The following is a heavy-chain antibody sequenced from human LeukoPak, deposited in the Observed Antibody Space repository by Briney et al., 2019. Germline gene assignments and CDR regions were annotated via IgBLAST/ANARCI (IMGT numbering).Heavy chain of an antibody. D-gene: IGHD6-13*01. CDR3: ARHALIAADKRIDY. CDR1: GGSISSGGYY. J-gene: IGHJ4*02. Sequence: SETLSLTCTVSGGSISSGGYYWSWIRQPPGKGLEWIGSIYYSGSTYYNPSLKSRVTISVDTSKNQFSLKLSSVTAADTAVYYCARHALIAADKRIDYWGQGTLVTVSS. CDR2: IYYSGST. V-gene: IGHV4-39*01.